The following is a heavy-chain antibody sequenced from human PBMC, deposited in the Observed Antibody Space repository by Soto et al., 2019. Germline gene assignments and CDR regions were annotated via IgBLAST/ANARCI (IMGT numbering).Heavy chain of an antibody. D-gene: IGHD3-3*01. CDR3: TFYDFWSGSPFDY. CDR2: IRSKAYGGTT. J-gene: IGHJ4*02. Sequence: GGSLRLSCTASGFTFGDYAMSWFRQAPGKGLEWVGFIRSKAYGGTTEYAASVKGRFTISRDDSKSIAYLQMNSLKTEDTAVYYCTFYDFWSGSPFDYWGQGTLVTVSS. V-gene: IGHV3-49*03. CDR1: GFTFGDYA.